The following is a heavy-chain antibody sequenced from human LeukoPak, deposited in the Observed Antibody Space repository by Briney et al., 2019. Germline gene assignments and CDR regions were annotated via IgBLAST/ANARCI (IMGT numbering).Heavy chain of an antibody. J-gene: IGHJ4*02. Sequence: GGSLRLSCAASGFTFSSYAMHWVRQAPGKGLEWVANIKQDGSEKYYVDSVKGRFTISRDNAKNSLYLQMNSLRAEDTAVYYCARVSGEQQLVPGFDYWGQGTLVTVSS. CDR3: ARVSGEQQLVPGFDY. CDR1: GFTFSSYA. V-gene: IGHV3-7*01. CDR2: IKQDGSEK. D-gene: IGHD6-13*01.